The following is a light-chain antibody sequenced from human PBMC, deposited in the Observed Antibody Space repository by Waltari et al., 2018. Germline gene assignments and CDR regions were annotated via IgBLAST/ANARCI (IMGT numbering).Light chain of an antibody. CDR2: EGS. CDR1: STDVGVYNY. V-gene: IGLV2-8*01. J-gene: IGLJ2*01. Sequence: QSALTQPPSASGSPGQSVTMSCTGTSTDVGVYNYCPWYPQHPGKAPQLLVYEGSGRPSGVPDRFSGSKSGNTAALTVSGLQPEDEADYYCASFAGSNTLFGGGTKLTVL. CDR3: ASFAGSNTL.